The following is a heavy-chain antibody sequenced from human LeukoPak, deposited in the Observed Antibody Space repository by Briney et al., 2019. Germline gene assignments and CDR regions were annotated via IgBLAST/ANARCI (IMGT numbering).Heavy chain of an antibody. CDR2: IKQDGSEK. CDR3: ARAPYNWNLGGWFDS. Sequence: GGSLRLSCAASGFTFSSYWMSWVRQAPGKGLEWVANIKQDGSEKYYVDSVKGRFTISRDNARNSLYLQMNSLRAEDTAVYYCARAPYNWNLGGWFDSWGQGTLVTVSS. CDR1: GFTFSSYW. V-gene: IGHV3-7*01. J-gene: IGHJ5*01. D-gene: IGHD1-20*01.